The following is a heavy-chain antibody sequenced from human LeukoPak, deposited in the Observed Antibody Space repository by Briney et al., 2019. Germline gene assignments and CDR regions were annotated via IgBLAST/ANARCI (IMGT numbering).Heavy chain of an antibody. D-gene: IGHD3-10*01. CDR3: ARSPNYKGYFDY. CDR2: VSSGSSTI. Sequence: GRSLRLSCAASGFTVSSNYMSWVRQAPGKGLEWVSYVSSGSSTIYYADSVKGRFTASRDNGKNSLYLQMNSLRAEDTAVYYCARSPNYKGYFDYWGQGTLVTVSS. V-gene: IGHV3-11*04. CDR1: GFTVSSNY. J-gene: IGHJ4*02.